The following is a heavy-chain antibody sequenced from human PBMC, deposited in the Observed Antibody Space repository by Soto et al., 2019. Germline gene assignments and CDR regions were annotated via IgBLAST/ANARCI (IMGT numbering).Heavy chain of an antibody. CDR2: IGTDGNT. D-gene: IGHD2-2*01. V-gene: IGHV3-23*01. CDR1: GFTFNSYA. Sequence: GSLRLSCAASGFTFNSYAMNWVRQAPGKGLAWVSAIGTDGNTYYANSVKGRFTISRDNSRTTLYLQMNSLRVEDTALYYCVRKYPGTRPFDYWGQGTLVTVSS. J-gene: IGHJ4*01. CDR3: VRKYPGTRPFDY.